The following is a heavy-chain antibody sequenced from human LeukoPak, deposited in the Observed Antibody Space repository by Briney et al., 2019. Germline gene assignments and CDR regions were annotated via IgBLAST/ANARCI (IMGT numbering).Heavy chain of an antibody. CDR2: ITNSGNSK. CDR3: ARAIVGATTRSFDY. Sequence: GGSLRLSCAASEFTFSSYSMNWVRQALGKGLEWVSYITNSGNSKSYADSVKGRFSISRDNSRNTLYLQMNSLRAEDTAVFYCARAIVGATTRSFDYWGQGTLVTVSS. CDR1: EFTFSSYS. D-gene: IGHD1-26*01. J-gene: IGHJ4*02. V-gene: IGHV3-48*01.